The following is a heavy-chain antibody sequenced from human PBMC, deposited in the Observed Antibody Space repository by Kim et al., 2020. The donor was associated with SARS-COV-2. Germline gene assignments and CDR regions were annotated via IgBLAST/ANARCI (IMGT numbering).Heavy chain of an antibody. CDR2: INPSGGST. CDR1: GYTFTRYY. Sequence: ASVKVSCKASGYTFTRYYKHWVREDPGQGLEWMRIINPSGGSTSYAQKFQGRVTMTRDMSTSTVYMEMSSLRSEDTAVYYCERPTTPGGGAFDIWGQGTMVTFSS. CDR3: ERPTTPGGGAFDI. V-gene: IGHV1-46*01. D-gene: IGHD4-17*01. J-gene: IGHJ3*02.